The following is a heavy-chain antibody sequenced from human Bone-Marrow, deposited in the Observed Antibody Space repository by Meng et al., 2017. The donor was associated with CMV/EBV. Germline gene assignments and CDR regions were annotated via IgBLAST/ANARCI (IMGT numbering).Heavy chain of an antibody. Sequence: LSLTCAASGFTFSSYSMNWVRQAPGKGLEWVSSISSSSSYIYYADSVKGRFTISRDNAKNSLYLQMNSLRAEDTAVYYCARDRSHYYYYGMDVWGQGTTVTVSS. J-gene: IGHJ6*02. CDR1: GFTFSSYS. CDR2: ISSSSSYI. V-gene: IGHV3-21*01. CDR3: ARDRSHYYYYGMDV.